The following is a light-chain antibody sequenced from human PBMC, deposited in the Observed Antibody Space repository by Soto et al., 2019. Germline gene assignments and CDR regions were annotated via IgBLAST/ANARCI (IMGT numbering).Light chain of an antibody. CDR2: KAS. V-gene: IGKV1-5*03. Sequence: DIQMTQSPSTLSASVGDRVTITCRASQSISSWLAWFQHKPGKAPKLLIYKASILESGVPSRFSGSGSGTEFTLTISSLQPDDSATYYCQPYNSYSRTFGQGTKVDIK. CDR3: QPYNSYSRT. CDR1: QSISSW. J-gene: IGKJ1*01.